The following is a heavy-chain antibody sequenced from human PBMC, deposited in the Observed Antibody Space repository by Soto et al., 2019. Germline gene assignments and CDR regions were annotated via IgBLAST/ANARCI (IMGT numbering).Heavy chain of an antibody. CDR3: ARESLGDYYDSSGYFSARGAFDI. D-gene: IGHD3-22*01. CDR2: IYYSGST. Sequence: SETLSLTCAVSGGSISSGGYYWSWIRQHPGKGPEWIGYIYYSGSTYYNPSLKSRVTISVDTSKNQFSLKLSSVTAADTAVYYCARESLGDYYDSSGYFSARGAFDIWGQGTMVTVSS. V-gene: IGHV4-31*11. J-gene: IGHJ3*02. CDR1: GGSISSGGYY.